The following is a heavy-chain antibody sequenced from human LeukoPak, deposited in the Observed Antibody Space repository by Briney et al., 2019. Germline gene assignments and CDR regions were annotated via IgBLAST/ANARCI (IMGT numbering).Heavy chain of an antibody. CDR2: ISYDGSNK. V-gene: IGHV3-30*18. D-gene: IGHD3-16*01. J-gene: IGHJ4*02. CDR1: GFTFSSYG. Sequence: GGSLRLSCAASGFTFSSYGMHWVRQAPGKGLEWVAVISYDGSNKYYADSVKGRFTISRDNSKNTLYLQMNSLRAENTAVYYCAKTLGEVDYWGQGTLVTVSS. CDR3: AKTLGEVDY.